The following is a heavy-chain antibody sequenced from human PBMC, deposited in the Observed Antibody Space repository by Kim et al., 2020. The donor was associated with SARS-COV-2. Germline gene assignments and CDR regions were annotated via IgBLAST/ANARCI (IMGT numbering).Heavy chain of an antibody. J-gene: IGHJ6*02. Sequence: GGSLRLSCAASGFTFSSYSMNWVRQAPGKGLEWVSSISSSSSYIYYADSVKGRFTISRDNAKNSLYLQMNSLRAEDTAVYYCAREGLGLYYYYGMDVWGQGTTVTVSS. CDR3: AREGLGLYYYYGMDV. CDR1: GFTFSSYS. D-gene: IGHD3-10*01. CDR2: ISSSSSYI. V-gene: IGHV3-21*01.